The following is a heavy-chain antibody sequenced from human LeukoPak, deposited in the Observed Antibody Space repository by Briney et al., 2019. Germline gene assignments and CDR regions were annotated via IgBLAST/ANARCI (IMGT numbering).Heavy chain of an antibody. CDR2: INPSGGST. CDR1: GYTLTSYY. J-gene: IGHJ6*02. Sequence: ASVKVSCKASGYTLTSYYMQWVRQAPGQGLEWMGIINPSGGSTSYAQKFQGRVTMTRDTSTSTVYMELSSLRSEDTAVYYCARALGVVVVPSAIGARGTPAKYGMDVWGQGTTVTVSS. D-gene: IGHD2-2*01. CDR3: ARALGVVVVPSAIGARGTPAKYGMDV. V-gene: IGHV1-46*01.